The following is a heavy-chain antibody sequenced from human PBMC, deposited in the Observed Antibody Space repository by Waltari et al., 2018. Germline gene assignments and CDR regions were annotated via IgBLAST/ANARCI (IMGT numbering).Heavy chain of an antibody. V-gene: IGHV4-38-2*01. CDR1: GYSICSGSY. D-gene: IGHD4-17*01. CDR3: ARLDYLSFIDY. Sequence: QVQLQESGPGLVKPSETLSLTCAVSGYSICSGSYWGWIRQPPGKGLEWIGNIYHSGSTFYNPSLKSRVTISVDTSKNQFSLKLTSVTAADTAVYYCARLDYLSFIDYWGQGTLVTVSS. CDR2: IYHSGST. J-gene: IGHJ4*02.